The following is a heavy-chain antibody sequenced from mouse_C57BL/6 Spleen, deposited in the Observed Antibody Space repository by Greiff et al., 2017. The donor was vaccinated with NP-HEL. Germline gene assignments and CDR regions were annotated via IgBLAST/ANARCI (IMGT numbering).Heavy chain of an antibody. Sequence: QVQLKQSGAELARPGASVKMSCKASGYTFTSYTMHWVKQRPGQGLEWIGYINPSSGYTKYNQKFKDKATLTADKSSSTAYMQLSSLTSEDSAVYYCARSEYYSNYFDYWGQGTTLTVSS. CDR2: INPSSGYT. CDR1: GYTFTSYT. V-gene: IGHV1-4*01. CDR3: ARSEYYSNYFDY. D-gene: IGHD2-5*01. J-gene: IGHJ2*01.